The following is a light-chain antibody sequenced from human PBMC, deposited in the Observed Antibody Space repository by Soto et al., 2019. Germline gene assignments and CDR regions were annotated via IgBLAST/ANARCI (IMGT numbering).Light chain of an antibody. CDR2: DAS. Sequence: EIVLTQSPATLSLSPGERATLPCRASQSVSSYLAWYQQKPGQAPRLLIYDASNRATGIPARFSGSGSGTDFTLTISRLEPEDFAVYYCQQYGSSPQTFGQGTKVDIK. CDR1: QSVSSY. CDR3: QQYGSSPQT. V-gene: IGKV3-20*01. J-gene: IGKJ1*01.